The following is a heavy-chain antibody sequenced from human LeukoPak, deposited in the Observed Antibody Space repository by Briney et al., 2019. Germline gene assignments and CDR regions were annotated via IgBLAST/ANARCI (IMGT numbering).Heavy chain of an antibody. CDR2: IKQDGSEK. J-gene: IGHJ5*02. D-gene: IGHD2-2*01. CDR3: ARDDCSSISCYHNWFDP. Sequence: GGSLRLSCAASGFTFSSYWMSWVRQAPGKGLEWVANIKQDGSEKYYVDSVKGRFTISRDNAKNTLYLQMNSLRAEDTAVYYCARDDCSSISCYHNWFDPWGQGTLVTVSS. V-gene: IGHV3-7*01. CDR1: GFTFSSYW.